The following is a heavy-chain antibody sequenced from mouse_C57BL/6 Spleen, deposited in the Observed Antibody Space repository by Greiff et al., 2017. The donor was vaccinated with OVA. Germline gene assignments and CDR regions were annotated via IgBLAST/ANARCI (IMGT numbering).Heavy chain of an antibody. CDR3: APNDVNWYFDV. CDR2: ISYDGSN. J-gene: IGHJ1*03. V-gene: IGHV3-6*01. CDR1: GYSITSGYY. D-gene: IGHD2-12*01. Sequence: EVQLQQSGPGLVKPSQSLSLTCSVTGYSITSGYYWNWIRQFPGNKLEWMGYISYDGSNNYNPSLKNRISITRDTSKNQFFLKLNSVTTEDTATYYCAPNDVNWYFDVWGTGTTVTVSA.